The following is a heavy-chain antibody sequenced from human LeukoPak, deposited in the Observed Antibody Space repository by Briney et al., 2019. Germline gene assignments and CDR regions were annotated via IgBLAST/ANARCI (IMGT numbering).Heavy chain of an antibody. J-gene: IGHJ4*02. V-gene: IGHV3-30*04. Sequence: PGRSLRLSCAASGFTFSSYAMHWVRQVPGKGLEWVAVISYDGSNKYYADSVKGRFTISRDNSRNTLYLQMNSLRAEDTAVYYCARDHRGGVGSSRWFDYWGQGTLVTVSS. D-gene: IGHD1-26*01. CDR2: ISYDGSNK. CDR1: GFTFSSYA. CDR3: ARDHRGGVGSSRWFDY.